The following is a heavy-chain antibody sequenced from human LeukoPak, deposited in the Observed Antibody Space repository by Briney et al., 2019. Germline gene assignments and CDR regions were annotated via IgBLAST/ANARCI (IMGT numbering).Heavy chain of an antibody. V-gene: IGHV3-9*01. J-gene: IGHJ4*02. Sequence: GGSLRLSCAASGFTFDDYTMHWVRQAPGKGLEWVSGISWNSGSIGYADSVKGRFTISRDNAKNSLYLQMNSLRAEDTAVYYCARAEGNLHFDYWGQGTLVTVSS. CDR3: ARAEGNLHFDY. CDR1: GFTFDDYT. CDR2: ISWNSGSI.